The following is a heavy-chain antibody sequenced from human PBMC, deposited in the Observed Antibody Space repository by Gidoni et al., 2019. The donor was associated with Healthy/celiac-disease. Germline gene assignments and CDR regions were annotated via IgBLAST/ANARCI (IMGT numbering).Heavy chain of an antibody. J-gene: IGHJ6*02. Sequence: QVQLVQSGAEVKKPGASVKVSCQASGYTFTSYDINWVRQATGQGLEWMGWMNPNSGNTGYAQKFQGRVTMTRNTSISTAYMELSSLRSEDTAVYYCARGPDYDFWSGYSDYYYYYGMDVWGQGTTVTVSS. CDR1: GYTFTSYD. CDR3: ARGPDYDFWSGYSDYYYYYGMDV. CDR2: MNPNSGNT. V-gene: IGHV1-8*01. D-gene: IGHD3-3*01.